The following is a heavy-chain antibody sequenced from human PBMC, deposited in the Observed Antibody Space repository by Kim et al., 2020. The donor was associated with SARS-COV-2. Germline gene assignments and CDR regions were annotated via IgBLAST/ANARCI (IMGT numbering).Heavy chain of an antibody. CDR1: GGSISSSSNY. CDR2: IYYTGRT. CDR3: ARRRVGPTTWNWFDP. V-gene: IGHV4-39*01. J-gene: IGHJ5*02. Sequence: SETLSLTCTVSGGSISSSSNYWGWIRQPPGKGLEWIATIYYTGRTYYNPSLKSRVTISVDTSKNQFSLKLSSVTAADTAVYYCARRRVGPTTWNWFDPWGQGTLVTVSS. D-gene: IGHD1-26*01.